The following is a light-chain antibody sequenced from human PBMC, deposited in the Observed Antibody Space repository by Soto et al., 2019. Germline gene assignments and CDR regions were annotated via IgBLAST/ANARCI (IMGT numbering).Light chain of an antibody. V-gene: IGKV3-11*01. CDR1: QSVSSY. CDR2: DAS. Sequence: EIVLTQSPATLSLSPGERATLSCGAGQSVSSYLAWYQQKPGQAPRLLIYDASNRATGIPARFSGSGSGTDFTLTISSLEPEDFAVYYCQQRSNWPLTFGGGTKVEIK. J-gene: IGKJ4*01. CDR3: QQRSNWPLT.